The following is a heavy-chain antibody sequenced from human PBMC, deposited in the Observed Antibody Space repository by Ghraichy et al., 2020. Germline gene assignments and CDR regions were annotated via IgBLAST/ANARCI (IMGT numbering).Heavy chain of an antibody. CDR3: AGSLAAAGPIDY. Sequence: SETRSLTCAVYGGSFSGYYWSWIRQPPGKGLEWIGEINHSGSTNYNPSLKSRVTISVDTSKNQFSLKLSSVTAADTAVYYCAGSLAAAGPIDYWGQGTLVTVSS. V-gene: IGHV4-34*01. CDR2: INHSGST. D-gene: IGHD6-13*01. J-gene: IGHJ4*02. CDR1: GGSFSGYY.